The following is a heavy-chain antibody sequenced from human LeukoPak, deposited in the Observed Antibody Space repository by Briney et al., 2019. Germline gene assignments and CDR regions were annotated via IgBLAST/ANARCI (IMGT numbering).Heavy chain of an antibody. CDR2: INHSGST. J-gene: IGHJ6*02. CDR3: ARAAYSSSWYGPKYYYYYGMDV. D-gene: IGHD6-13*01. Sequence: SETLSLTCTVSGGSISSGGYYWSWIRQPPGKGLEWIGEINHSGSTNYNPSLKSRVTISVDTSKNQFSLKLSSVTAADTAVYYCARAAYSSSWYGPKYYYYYGMDVWGQGTTVTVSS. V-gene: IGHV4-39*07. CDR1: GGSISSGGYY.